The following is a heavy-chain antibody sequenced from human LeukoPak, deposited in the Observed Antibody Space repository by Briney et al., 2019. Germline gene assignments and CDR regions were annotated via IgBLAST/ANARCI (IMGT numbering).Heavy chain of an antibody. CDR2: ISSSSSTI. Sequence: QPGGSLRLSCAASGFTFSSYSMNWVRQAPGKGLEWVSYISSSSSTIYYADSVKGRFTISRDNAKNSLYLQMNSLRAEDTAVYHCARARNSGSYGDLQKYYFDYWGQGTLVTVSS. V-gene: IGHV3-48*01. CDR1: GFTFSSYS. D-gene: IGHD1-26*01. CDR3: ARARNSGSYGDLQKYYFDY. J-gene: IGHJ4*02.